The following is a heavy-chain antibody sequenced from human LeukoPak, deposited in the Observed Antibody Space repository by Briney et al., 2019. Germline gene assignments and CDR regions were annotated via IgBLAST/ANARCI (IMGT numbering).Heavy chain of an antibody. J-gene: IGHJ4*02. CDR3: ARGDDSGSYSFDY. CDR2: IYHSGST. V-gene: IGHV4-38-2*02. D-gene: IGHD1-26*01. Sequence: SETLSLTCTVSGYSISSGYYWGWIRQPPGKGLEWIGSIYHSGSTYYNPSLKSRVTISVDTSKNQFSLKLSSVTAADTAVYYCARGDDSGSYSFDYWGQGTLVTVSS. CDR1: GYSISSGYY.